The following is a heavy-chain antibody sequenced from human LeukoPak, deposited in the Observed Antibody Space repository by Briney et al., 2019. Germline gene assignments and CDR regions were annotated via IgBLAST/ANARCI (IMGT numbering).Heavy chain of an antibody. CDR1: GFTFSNYG. Sequence: GGSLRLSCVASGFTFSNYGMHWVRQAPGKGLEWVAVISYDGSNKYYADSVKGRFTISRDNSKNTLYLQMNSLRAEDTAVYYCAKDGGSKGYSYGRYWGQGTLVTVSS. CDR2: ISYDGSNK. CDR3: AKDGGSKGYSYGRY. V-gene: IGHV3-30*18. J-gene: IGHJ4*02. D-gene: IGHD5-18*01.